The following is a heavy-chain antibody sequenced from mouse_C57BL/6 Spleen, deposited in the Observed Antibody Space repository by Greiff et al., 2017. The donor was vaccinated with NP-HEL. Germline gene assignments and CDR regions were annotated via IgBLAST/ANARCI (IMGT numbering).Heavy chain of an antibody. CDR1: GYAFSSSW. J-gene: IGHJ4*01. Sequence: QVQLKESGPELVKPGASVKISCKASGYAFSSSWMNWVKQRPGKGLEWIGRIYPGDGDTNYNGKFKGKATLTADKSSSTAYMQLSSLTSEDSAVYFCARDGDYVAMDYGGQGTSVTVSS. CDR3: ARDGDYVAMDY. D-gene: IGHD2-3*01. CDR2: IYPGDGDT. V-gene: IGHV1-82*01.